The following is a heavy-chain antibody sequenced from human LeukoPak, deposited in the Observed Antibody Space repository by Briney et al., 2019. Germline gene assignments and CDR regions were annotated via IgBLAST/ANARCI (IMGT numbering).Heavy chain of an antibody. Sequence: ASVKVSCKASGYTFPSYGISWVRQAPGQGLEWMGWISGYNGNTNYVQKLQGRVTMTTDTSTSTAYMELRSLRSDDTAVYYCARSLYSSGWSDYWGQGTLVTVSS. V-gene: IGHV1-18*01. J-gene: IGHJ4*02. D-gene: IGHD6-19*01. CDR2: ISGYNGNT. CDR3: ARSLYSSGWSDY. CDR1: GYTFPSYG.